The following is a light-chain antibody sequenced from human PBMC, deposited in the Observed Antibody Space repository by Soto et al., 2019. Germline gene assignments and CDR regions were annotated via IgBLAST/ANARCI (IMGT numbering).Light chain of an antibody. V-gene: IGLV2-8*01. J-gene: IGLJ3*02. Sequence: QSVLTQPPSASGSPGQSVTISCTGTRVHVGGYNYVSWFQHHPGEAPKLMIYEVYKRPSGVHARFPGSKSGNTASPTASVVQAGDEAIYYFSSYVTTYVVVFGEETKLPVL. CDR1: RVHVGGYNY. CDR3: SSYVTTYVVV. CDR2: EVY.